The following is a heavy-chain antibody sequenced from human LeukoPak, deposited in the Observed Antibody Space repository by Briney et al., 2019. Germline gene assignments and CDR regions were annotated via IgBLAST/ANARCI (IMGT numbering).Heavy chain of an antibody. J-gene: IGHJ5*02. CDR2: INPNSGGT. D-gene: IGHD4-11*01. CDR1: GYTFTGYY. V-gene: IGHV1-2*06. Sequence: ASVKVSCKASGYTFTGYYMHWVRQAPGQGLEWMGRINPNSGGTNYAQKFQGRVTMTRDTSISTAYMELSRLRSDDTAVYYCARDTVTTRWFDPWGQGTLVTVSS. CDR3: ARDTVTTRWFDP.